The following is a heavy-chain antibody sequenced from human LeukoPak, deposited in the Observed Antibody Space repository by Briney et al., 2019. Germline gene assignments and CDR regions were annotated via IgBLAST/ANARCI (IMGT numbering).Heavy chain of an antibody. CDR3: ARESAARVVSQPFDY. Sequence: ASVKVSCKASGYTFTGYYMHWVRQAPGQGLEWMGWINPNSGGTNYAQKFQGRVTMTRDTSFSTAYMELSRLRSDDTAVYYCARESAARVVSQPFDYWGQGTLVTVSS. CDR2: INPNSGGT. CDR1: GYTFTGYY. J-gene: IGHJ4*02. V-gene: IGHV1-2*02. D-gene: IGHD2-21*01.